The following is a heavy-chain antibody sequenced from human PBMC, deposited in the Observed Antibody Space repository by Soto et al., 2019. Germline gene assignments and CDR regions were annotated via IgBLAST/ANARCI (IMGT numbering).Heavy chain of an antibody. Sequence: ASVKVSCKASGYTFTGYYMHWVRQAPGQGLEWMGWINPNSGGTNYAQKFQGRVTMTRDTSISTAYMELSRLISDDTAVYYCARKGLAWTSCYNPYYYYYGMDVWGQGTTVTVSS. J-gene: IGHJ6*02. V-gene: IGHV1-2*02. CDR1: GYTFTGYY. CDR2: INPNSGGT. CDR3: ARKGLAWTSCYNPYYYYYGMDV. D-gene: IGHD2-2*01.